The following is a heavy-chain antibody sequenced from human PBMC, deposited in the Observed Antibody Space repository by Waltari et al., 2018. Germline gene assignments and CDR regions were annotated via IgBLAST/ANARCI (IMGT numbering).Heavy chain of an antibody. D-gene: IGHD6-13*01. Sequence: QVQLVESGGGVVQHGRSLRLSCAASGFTFKNYAMHWVRQAPGKGLEWVAVISYDGSNTYYADSVKGRFTISRDNSRDTLYLQMSSLRVEDTAVYYCVETPGIATSAFASWGQGTLVTVSS. CDR1: GFTFKNYA. CDR2: ISYDGSNT. J-gene: IGHJ5*01. CDR3: VETPGIATSAFAS. V-gene: IGHV3-30-3*01.